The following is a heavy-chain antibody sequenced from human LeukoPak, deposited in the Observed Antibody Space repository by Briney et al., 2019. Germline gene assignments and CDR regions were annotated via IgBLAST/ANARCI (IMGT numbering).Heavy chain of an antibody. J-gene: IGHJ5*01. V-gene: IGHV3-23*01. D-gene: IGHD6-19*01. CDR2: INANSGTT. CDR1: GFAFSVYA. CDR3: AKPISGGLAVTADWFHP. Sequence: GGSLRLSCAASGFAFSVYAMSRLRQPPGKGLEWVSTINANSGTTSYAASVRGRFTISRDNSKNTLYLQLNTLRADDTATYYCAKPISGGLAVTADWFHPWGQGTLVVVSS.